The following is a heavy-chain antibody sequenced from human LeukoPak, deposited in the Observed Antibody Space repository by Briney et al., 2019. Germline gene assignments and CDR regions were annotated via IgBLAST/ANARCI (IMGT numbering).Heavy chain of an antibody. J-gene: IGHJ4*02. CDR1: GFTFSSYD. CDR3: ARAICSSTSCYLDY. Sequence: GGSLRLSCAASGFTFSSYDMRWVRQATGKGLEWVSAIGTAGDTYYPGSVKGRFTISRENAKNSLYLQMNSLRAGDTAVYYCARAICSSTSCYLDYWGQGTLVTVSS. CDR2: IGTAGDT. D-gene: IGHD2-2*01. V-gene: IGHV3-13*01.